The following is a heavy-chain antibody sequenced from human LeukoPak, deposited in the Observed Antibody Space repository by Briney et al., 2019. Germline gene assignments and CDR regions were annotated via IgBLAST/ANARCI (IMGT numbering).Heavy chain of an antibody. D-gene: IGHD4-17*01. CDR3: ARSAYHYGDFSL. Sequence: SQTLSLTCTVSGGSISSGGYYWSWISQHPGKGLAWIGYIYFSGSTHYNPSLKSRVTISLDKSKKQFSLKLSSVTAADTAVYYCARSAYHYGDFSLWGQGTLVTVSS. J-gene: IGHJ4*02. CDR1: GGSISSGGYY. V-gene: IGHV4-31*03. CDR2: IYFSGST.